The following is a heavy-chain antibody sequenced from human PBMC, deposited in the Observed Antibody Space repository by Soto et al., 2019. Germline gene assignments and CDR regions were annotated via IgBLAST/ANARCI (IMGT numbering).Heavy chain of an antibody. CDR1: GGSINNYY. Sequence: PSETLSLTCTVSGGSINNYYWSWIRQPPGKGLEWIGYIYYSGRTSYNPSLKSRVTISVDTSKNQFSLKLSSVTAADTAVYYCAVGSSGFYYIYWGQGIQVTSPQ. CDR2: IYYSGRT. D-gene: IGHD1-26*01. J-gene: IGHJ4*02. V-gene: IGHV4-59*08. CDR3: AVGSSGFYYIY.